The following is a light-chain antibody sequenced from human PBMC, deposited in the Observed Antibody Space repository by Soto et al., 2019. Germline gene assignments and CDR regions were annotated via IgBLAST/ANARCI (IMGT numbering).Light chain of an antibody. CDR2: LNSDGSH. CDR1: SGHRRYA. Sequence: QSVLTQSPSASASLGASVKLTCTLSSGHRRYAIAWHQQQPEKGPRYLMKLNSDGSHSQGDGIPDRFSGSSSGAERYLTISSLQSEDEADYYCQTWGTGIVVFGGGTKLTVL. CDR3: QTWGTGIVV. V-gene: IGLV4-69*01. J-gene: IGLJ2*01.